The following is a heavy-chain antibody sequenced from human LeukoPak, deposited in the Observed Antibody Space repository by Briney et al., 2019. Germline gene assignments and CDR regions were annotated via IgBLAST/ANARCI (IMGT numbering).Heavy chain of an antibody. V-gene: IGHV5-51*01. CDR1: GYSFTSYW. CDR3: ARQRSYSVDY. CDR2: IYPGDSET. D-gene: IGHD3-10*01. J-gene: IGHJ4*02. Sequence: GESLKISCKGSGYSFTSYWIGWVRQMPGKGLEWMGIIYPGDSETRYSPSFQGQVTISVDKSISTAYLQGSSLKSSDTAMYYCARQRSYSVDYWGQGILVTVSS.